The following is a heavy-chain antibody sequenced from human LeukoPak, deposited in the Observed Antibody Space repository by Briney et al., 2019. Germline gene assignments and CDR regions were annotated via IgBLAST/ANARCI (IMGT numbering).Heavy chain of an antibody. CDR3: ARGSRTPDY. V-gene: IGHV4-61*01. CDR2: IYYSGST. Sequence: PSETLSLTCVVSGGSISSGNWWSWIRQPPGKGLEWIGYIYYSGSTNYNPSLKSRVTISVDTSKNQFSLKLSSVTAADTAVYYCARGSRTPDYWGQGTLVTVSS. CDR1: GGSISSGNW. D-gene: IGHD2-15*01. J-gene: IGHJ4*02.